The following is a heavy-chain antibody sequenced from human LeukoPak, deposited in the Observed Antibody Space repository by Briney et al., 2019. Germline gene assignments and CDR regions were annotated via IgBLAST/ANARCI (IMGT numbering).Heavy chain of an antibody. CDR1: GFTFNIYE. J-gene: IGHJ4*02. CDR2: ISSSGSTI. Sequence: GGSLRLSCAASGFTFNIYEINWVRQAPGKGLEWVSYISSSGSTIYYADSVKGRFTNSRDNAKNSLYLQMNSLRAEDTAVYYCARETDSTLFDYWGQGTLVTVSS. CDR3: ARETDSTLFDY. V-gene: IGHV3-48*03. D-gene: IGHD2-2*01.